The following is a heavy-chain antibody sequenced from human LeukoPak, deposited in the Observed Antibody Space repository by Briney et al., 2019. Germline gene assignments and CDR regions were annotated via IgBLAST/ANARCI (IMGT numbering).Heavy chain of an antibody. V-gene: IGHV4-31*03. CDR3: ARDGYIDDAFDI. Sequence: SETLSLTCTVSGDSLTTDDSFWSWIRQFPGKGLEWIGYIHYRGTTNYNPSLKSRLSMSIDMSKDQFSLNLTSVTAADTAIYYCARDGYIDDAFDIWGQGIVVTVSS. J-gene: IGHJ3*02. D-gene: IGHD1-1*01. CDR1: GDSLTTDDSF. CDR2: IHYRGTT.